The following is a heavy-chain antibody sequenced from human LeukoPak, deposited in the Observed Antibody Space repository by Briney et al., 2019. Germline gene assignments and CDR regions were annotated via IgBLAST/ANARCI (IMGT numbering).Heavy chain of an antibody. CDR2: IYWNDDK. CDR3: AQITMIMGVLSAFDI. Sequence: ESGPTLVKPTQTLTLTCTFSGFSLSTSGVGVGWIRQPPGKALEWLALIYWNDDKRYSPSLKSRLTITKDTSKNQVVLTMTNMDPVDTATYYCAQITMIMGVLSAFDIWGQGTMVTVSS. V-gene: IGHV2-5*01. J-gene: IGHJ3*02. D-gene: IGHD3-22*01. CDR1: GFSLSTSGVG.